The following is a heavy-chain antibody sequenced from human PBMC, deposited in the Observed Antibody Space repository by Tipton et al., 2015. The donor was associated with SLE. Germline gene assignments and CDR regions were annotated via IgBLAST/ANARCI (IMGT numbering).Heavy chain of an antibody. CDR3: ARGGNNWLILDF. Sequence: QLVQSGAEVKKPGASMKVSCEAPGYTFTNHHMHWVRQAPGQGLEWMGVINPTTGHATNAQKFKDRVTMTSDTSTSTVHMELSSLTFDDTAVYFCARGGNNWLILDFWGQGALVTVSS. CDR1: GYTFTNHH. D-gene: IGHD1-1*01. J-gene: IGHJ4*02. V-gene: IGHV1-46*01. CDR2: INPTTGHA.